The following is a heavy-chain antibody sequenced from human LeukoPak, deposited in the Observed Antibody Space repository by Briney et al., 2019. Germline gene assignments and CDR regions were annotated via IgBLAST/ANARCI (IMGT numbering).Heavy chain of an antibody. D-gene: IGHD6-19*01. CDR1: AAGFSIYT. CDR3: ARGSSAPWWFDP. Sequence: KVCCNGTAAGFSIYTIRLVRQGPAQGLEWMGRIIPILGIANYAQKFQGSVTITTDESTSTAYMELSSLRSEDTAVYYCARGSSAPWWFDPWGQGTLVTVSS. V-gene: IGHV1-69*16. J-gene: IGHJ5*02. CDR2: IIPILGIA.